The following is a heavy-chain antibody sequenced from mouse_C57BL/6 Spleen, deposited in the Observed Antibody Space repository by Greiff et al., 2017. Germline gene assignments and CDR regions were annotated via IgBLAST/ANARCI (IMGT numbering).Heavy chain of an antibody. V-gene: IGHV1-69*01. CDR3: ARDDYDRVWFAY. CDR2: IDPSASYT. CDR1: GYTFTSHW. D-gene: IGHD2-4*01. J-gene: IGHJ3*01. Sequence: QVQLQQPGAELVMPGASVKLSCKASGYTFTSHWMHWVKQSPGQGLEWIGEIDPSASYTNYNQKFKGQATLTVDKSSSTAYMQLSSLTSEDSAVYYCARDDYDRVWFAYWGQGTLVTVSA.